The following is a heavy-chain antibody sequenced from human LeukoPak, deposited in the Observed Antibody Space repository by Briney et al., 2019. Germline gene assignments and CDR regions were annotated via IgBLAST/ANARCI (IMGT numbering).Heavy chain of an antibody. Sequence: PGGSLRLSCAASGFTLTSYAMSWVRQAPGKGLEWVANIKQDGSEKYYVDSVKGRFTISRDNAKNSLYLQMNSLRAEDTAVYYCARDGRFGESCDYWGQGTLVTVSS. CDR2: IKQDGSEK. J-gene: IGHJ4*02. V-gene: IGHV3-7*01. CDR1: GFTLTSYA. CDR3: ARDGRFGESCDY. D-gene: IGHD3-10*01.